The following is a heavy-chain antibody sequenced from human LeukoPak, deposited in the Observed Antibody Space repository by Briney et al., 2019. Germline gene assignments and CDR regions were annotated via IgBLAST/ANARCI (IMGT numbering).Heavy chain of an antibody. CDR1: GFTFSSYS. Sequence: GRSLRLSCAASGFTFSSYSMNWVRQAPGKGLKWVSYISSSSSTIYYADSVKGRFTISRDNAKNSLYLQMNSLRAEDTAVYYCARVFIGGSKRNYYYYMDVWGKGTTVTVSS. CDR2: ISSSSSTI. J-gene: IGHJ6*03. V-gene: IGHV3-48*04. CDR3: ARVFIGGSKRNYYYYMDV. D-gene: IGHD1-26*01.